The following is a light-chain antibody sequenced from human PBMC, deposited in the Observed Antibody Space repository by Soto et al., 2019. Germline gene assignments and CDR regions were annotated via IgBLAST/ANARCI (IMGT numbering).Light chain of an antibody. CDR1: QSVSSY. V-gene: IGKV3-11*01. J-gene: IGKJ1*01. CDR2: DAS. CDR3: QQRTNWAWT. Sequence: EIVLKQSPATLSLSPGERATLSCRASQSVSSYLAWYQQKPGQAPRLLIYDASNRATGIPARFSASGSGTDFTLTISSLEPEDFAVYYCQQRTNWAWTFGQGPKVEIK.